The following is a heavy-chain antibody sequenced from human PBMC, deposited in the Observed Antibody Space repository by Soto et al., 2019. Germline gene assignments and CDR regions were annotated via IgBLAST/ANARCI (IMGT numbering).Heavy chain of an antibody. CDR1: GGSISSSSYY. V-gene: IGHV4-39*07. CDR2: IYHSGST. J-gene: IGHJ4*02. Sequence: QLQLQESGPGLVKPSETLSLTCTVSGGSISSSSYYWGWIRQPPGKGLEWIGSIYHSGSTNYNPSLKSRVTISVDKSKNQFSLKLSSVPAADTAVYYCARDNPRYSSSSLGPGRGYFDYWGQGTLVTVSS. CDR3: ARDNPRYSSSSLGPGRGYFDY. D-gene: IGHD6-6*01.